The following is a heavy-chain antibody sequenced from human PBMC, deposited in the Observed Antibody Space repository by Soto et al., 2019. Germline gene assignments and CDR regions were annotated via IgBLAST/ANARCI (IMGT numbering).Heavy chain of an antibody. CDR2: INHSGST. J-gene: IGHJ3*02. Sequence: ETLSLTCSVYGVSFSGYYWSWIRQPPGKGLEWIGEINHSGSTNYNPSLKSRVTISVDTSKNQFSLKLSSVTAADTAVYYCARGGFEWGSGVGAFDIWGQGTMVTV. V-gene: IGHV4-34*01. CDR1: GVSFSGYY. D-gene: IGHD3-9*01. CDR3: ARGGFEWGSGVGAFDI.